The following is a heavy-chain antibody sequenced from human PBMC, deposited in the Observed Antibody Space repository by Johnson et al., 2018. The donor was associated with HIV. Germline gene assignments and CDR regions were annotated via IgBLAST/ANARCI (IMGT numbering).Heavy chain of an antibody. CDR2: IGTAGDT. V-gene: IGHV3-13*01. CDR1: GFTFSSYD. J-gene: IGHJ3*02. CDR3: ATLEYSSSPGGYGAFDI. Sequence: VQLVESGGGLVQPGGSLRLSCAASGFTFSSYDMHWVRQATGKGLEWVSAIGTAGDTYYPGSVQGRFTISRDDSKNTLYLQMTSLRAEDTAVYYCATLEYSSSPGGYGAFDIWGQGTMVTVSS. D-gene: IGHD6-6*01.